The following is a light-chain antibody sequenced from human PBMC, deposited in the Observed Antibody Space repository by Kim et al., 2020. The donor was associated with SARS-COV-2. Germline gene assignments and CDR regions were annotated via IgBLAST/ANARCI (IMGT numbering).Light chain of an antibody. Sequence: VSPGQTASITCSVDKLGEKYAGWYQQKPGQSPVLVIYQDTKRPSGIPERFSGSNSGNTATLTIRGTQAMDEADYYCQTWDSITVVFGGGTQLTVL. V-gene: IGLV3-1*01. CDR1: KLGEKY. CDR3: QTWDSITVV. CDR2: QDT. J-gene: IGLJ2*01.